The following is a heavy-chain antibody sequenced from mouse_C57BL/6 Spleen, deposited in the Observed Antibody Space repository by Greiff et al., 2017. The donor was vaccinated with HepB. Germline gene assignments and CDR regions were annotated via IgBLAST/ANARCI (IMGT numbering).Heavy chain of an antibody. CDR1: GFTFSSYA. CDR3: ARDGDGDYYAMDY. CDR2: ISDGGSYT. J-gene: IGHJ4*01. D-gene: IGHD3-3*01. Sequence: EVQLVESGGGLVKPGGSLKLSCAASGFTFSSYAMSWVRQTPEKRLEWVATISDGGSYTYYPDNVKGRFTISRDNAKNNLYLQMSHLKSEDTAMYYCARDGDGDYYAMDYWGQGTSVTVSS. V-gene: IGHV5-4*01.